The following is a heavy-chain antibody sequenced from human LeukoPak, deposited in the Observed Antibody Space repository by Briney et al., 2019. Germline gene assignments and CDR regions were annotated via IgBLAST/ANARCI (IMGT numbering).Heavy chain of an antibody. D-gene: IGHD2-2*01. V-gene: IGHV1-46*01. Sequence: ASVKVSCKASGASFSNYYIHWVRQATGQGLEWVGLIYPGGGWTNYAQKFQGRVTMTTDTSTSTVYMELSSLRSEDTAVYYCARDMPHNCFDPWGQGTLVTVSP. CDR3: ARDMPHNCFDP. CDR1: GASFSNYY. J-gene: IGHJ5*02. CDR2: IYPGGGWT.